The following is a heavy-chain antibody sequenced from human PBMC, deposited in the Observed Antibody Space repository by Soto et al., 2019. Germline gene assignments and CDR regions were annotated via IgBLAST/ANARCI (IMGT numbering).Heavy chain of an antibody. CDR2: IIPVFGTP. Sequence: QVQLVQSGAEVKKPGSSVKVSCKASGGSLSNYGISWVRQAPGQGLEWMGAIIPVFGTPNYAQKFQDRVKNTADESTTTVYMEVRSLTSEDTAVYYCARGDATKIVVTTYYAMDVWGQGTTVTVSS. J-gene: IGHJ6*02. CDR3: ARGDATKIVVTTYYAMDV. V-gene: IGHV1-69*12. CDR1: GGSLSNYG. D-gene: IGHD3-22*01.